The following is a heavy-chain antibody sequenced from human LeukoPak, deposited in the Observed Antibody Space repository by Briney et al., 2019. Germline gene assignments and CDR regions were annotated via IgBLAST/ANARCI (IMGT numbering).Heavy chain of an antibody. J-gene: IGHJ5*02. V-gene: IGHV3-21*01. Sequence: GGSLRLSCLASGFTFSSYGMHWVRQAPGKGLEWVSSISSSSSYIYYADSVKGRFTISRDNAKNSLYLQMNSLRAEDTAVYYCAREGVDIPLFDPWGQGTLVTVSS. CDR3: AREGVDIPLFDP. CDR1: GFTFSSYG. D-gene: IGHD2-15*01. CDR2: ISSSSSYI.